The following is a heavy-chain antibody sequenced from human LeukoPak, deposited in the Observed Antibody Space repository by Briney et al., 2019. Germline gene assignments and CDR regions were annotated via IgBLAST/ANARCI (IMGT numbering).Heavy chain of an antibody. CDR2: ISWNSGSI. Sequence: GGSLRLSCAASGFTFDDYAMHWVRQAPGKGLEWVSGISWNSGSIGYADSVKGRFTISRDNAKNSLYLQMNSLRAEDTAVYYCARAHISSSWQYYYYYMDVWGKGTTVTVSS. D-gene: IGHD6-13*01. J-gene: IGHJ6*03. V-gene: IGHV3-9*01. CDR3: ARAHISSSWQYYYYYMDV. CDR1: GFTFDDYA.